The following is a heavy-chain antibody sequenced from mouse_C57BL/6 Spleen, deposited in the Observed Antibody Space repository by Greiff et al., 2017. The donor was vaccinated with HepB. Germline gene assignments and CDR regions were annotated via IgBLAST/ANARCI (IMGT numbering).Heavy chain of an antibody. CDR3: ARMNPSYFDY. CDR2: INPGSGGT. Sequence: QVQLQQSGAELVRPGTSVKVSCKASGYAFTNYLIEGVKQRPGQGLEWIGVINPGSGGTNYNEKFKGKATLTADKSSSTAYMQLSSLTSEDSAVYFCARMNPSYFDYWGQGTTLTVSS. CDR1: GYAFTNYL. J-gene: IGHJ2*01. V-gene: IGHV1-54*01.